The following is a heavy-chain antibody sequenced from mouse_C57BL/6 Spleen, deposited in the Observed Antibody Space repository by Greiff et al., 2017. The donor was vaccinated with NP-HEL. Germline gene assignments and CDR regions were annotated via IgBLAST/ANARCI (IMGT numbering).Heavy chain of an antibody. CDR1: GYSFTGYY. CDR3: ARSTVVPYWYFDV. J-gene: IGHJ1*03. V-gene: IGHV1-42*01. D-gene: IGHD1-1*01. Sequence: EVQRVESGPELVKPGASVKISCKASGYSFTGYYMNWVKQSPEKSLEWIGEINPSTGGTTYNQKFKAEATLTVDKSPSTAYMQLKSLTSEDSAVYYCARSTVVPYWYFDVWGTGTTVTVSS. CDR2: INPSTGGT.